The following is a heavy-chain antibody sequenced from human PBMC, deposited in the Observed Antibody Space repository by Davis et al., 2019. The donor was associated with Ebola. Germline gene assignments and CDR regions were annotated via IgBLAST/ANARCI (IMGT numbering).Heavy chain of an antibody. CDR3: ARDIDRHFFDP. Sequence: SETLSLTCAVSGGSISSGGYSWSWIRQPPGKGLEWIGYIYHSGSTYYNPSLKSRVTISVDRSKNQFSLKLTSVTAADTAVYFCARDIDRHFFDPWGQGTLVTVSS. CDR2: IYHSGST. D-gene: IGHD3-16*02. CDR1: GGSISSGGYS. V-gene: IGHV4-30-2*01. J-gene: IGHJ5*02.